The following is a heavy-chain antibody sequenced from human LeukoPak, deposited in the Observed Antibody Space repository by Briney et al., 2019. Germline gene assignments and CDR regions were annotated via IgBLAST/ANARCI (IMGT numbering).Heavy chain of an antibody. D-gene: IGHD2-15*01. CDR2: ISGSGGST. J-gene: IGHJ4*02. CDR3: AKDLVPRRYCSGGSCYSYFDY. Sequence: GGSLRLSCAASGFTFSSYAMSWVRQAPGKGLEWVSAISGSGGSTYYADSVKGRFTISRDNSKNTLYLQVNSLRAEDTAVYYCAKDLVPRRYCSGGSCYSYFDYWGQGTLVTVSS. CDR1: GFTFSSYA. V-gene: IGHV3-23*01.